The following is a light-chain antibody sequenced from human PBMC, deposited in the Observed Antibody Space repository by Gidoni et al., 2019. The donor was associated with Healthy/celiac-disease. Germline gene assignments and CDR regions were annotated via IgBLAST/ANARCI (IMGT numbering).Light chain of an antibody. J-gene: IGLJ2*01. CDR1: SSNIGAGYD. CDR3: QSYDSSHVV. V-gene: IGLV1-40*01. Sequence: QSVLTQPPPVSGAPGQRVTSSCTGSSSNIGAGYDVHWYQQLPGTAPKLLIYGNSNRPSGVPDRFSGSKSGTSASLAITGLQAEDEADYYCQSYDSSHVVFGGGTKLTVL. CDR2: GNS.